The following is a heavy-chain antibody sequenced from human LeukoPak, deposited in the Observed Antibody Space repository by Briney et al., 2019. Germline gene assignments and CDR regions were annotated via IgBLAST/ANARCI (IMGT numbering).Heavy chain of an antibody. CDR1: GGSISSYY. D-gene: IGHD3-16*01. CDR2: IYYSGST. J-gene: IGHJ4*02. V-gene: IGHV4-59*01. Sequence: SETLSLTCTVSGGSISSYYWSWIRQPPGKGLECIGYIYYSGSTNYNPSLKSRVTISVDTSRNQFSLKLTSVTAADTAVYYCARRGTSMGPDKIWGQGTLVTVSS. CDR3: ARRGTSMGPDKI.